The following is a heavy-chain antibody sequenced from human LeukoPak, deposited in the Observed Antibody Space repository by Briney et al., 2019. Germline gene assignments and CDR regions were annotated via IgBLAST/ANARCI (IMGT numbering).Heavy chain of an antibody. CDR1: GFIFDDYA. D-gene: IGHD2-15*01. CDR2: ISGDGGRT. Sequence: GGSLRLSCAASGFIFDDYAMHWVRQVPGKGLEWVSLISGDGGRTFYEDFVKGRFTVSRDNSKKLMYLQMSGLRTEDTALYYCAKDRYCSGGTCSGGFDYWGQGTLVTVSS. CDR3: AKDRYCSGGTCSGGFDY. V-gene: IGHV3-43*02. J-gene: IGHJ4*02.